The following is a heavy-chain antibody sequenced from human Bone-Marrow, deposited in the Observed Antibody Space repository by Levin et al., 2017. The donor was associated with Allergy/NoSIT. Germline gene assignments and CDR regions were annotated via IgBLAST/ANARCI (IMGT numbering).Heavy chain of an antibody. Sequence: GGSLRLSCKASGSTFTAYYIHWLRQAPGQGPEWLGWINPNTAVTNYAHKFQGRVTLTRDTSISTAYMELSGLRSDDTAQYYCSLHYFDFSRALDVWGQGTTVTVSS. V-gene: IGHV1-2*02. J-gene: IGHJ6*02. CDR1: GSTFTAYY. D-gene: IGHD3-3*01. CDR2: INPNTAVT. CDR3: SLHYFDFSRALDV.